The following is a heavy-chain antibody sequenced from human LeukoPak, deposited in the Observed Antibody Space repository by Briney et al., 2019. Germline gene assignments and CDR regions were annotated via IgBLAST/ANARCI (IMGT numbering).Heavy chain of an antibody. CDR3: TTDRDYGDYVVGPLVN. CDR1: GFTFSSYA. CDR2: IKSKTDGGTT. V-gene: IGHV3-15*01. D-gene: IGHD4-17*01. J-gene: IGHJ4*02. Sequence: GGSLRLSCAASGFTFSSYAMSWVRQAPGKGLEWVGRIKSKTDGGTTDYAAPVKGRFTISGDGSKNTLYLQMNSLKTEDTAVYYCTTDRDYGDYVVGPLVNWGQGTLVTVSS.